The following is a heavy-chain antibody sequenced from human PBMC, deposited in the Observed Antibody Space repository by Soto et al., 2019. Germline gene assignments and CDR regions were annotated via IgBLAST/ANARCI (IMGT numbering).Heavy chain of an antibody. J-gene: IGHJ6*02. CDR2: IIPISGTA. CDR1: GGTFSSYA. CDR3: ARSQGSSTSLEIYYYYYYGMDV. Sequence: QVQLVQSGAEVKKPGSSVKVSCKASGGTFSSYAISWVRQAPGQGLEWMGGIIPISGTANYAQKFQGRVTITAYESTSTAYMKLSILRSEDTAVYYCARSQGSSTSLEIYYYYYYGMDVWGQGTTVTVSS. V-gene: IGHV1-69*01. D-gene: IGHD2-2*01.